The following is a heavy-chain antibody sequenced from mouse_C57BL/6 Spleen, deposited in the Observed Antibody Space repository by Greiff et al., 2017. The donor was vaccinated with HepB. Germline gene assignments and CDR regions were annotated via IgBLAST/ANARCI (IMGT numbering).Heavy chain of an antibody. J-gene: IGHJ1*03. Sequence: VQLKESGPGMVKPSQSLSLTCTVTGSSITSGYVWHWIRHFPGNKLEWMGYISYSGSTNYNPSLESRISITHDTSKNHFFLKLNSVTTDDTATYYCARDQGYYYGDWYFDVWGTGTTVTVSS. D-gene: IGHD1-1*01. CDR2: ISYSGST. CDR1: GSSITSGYV. CDR3: ARDQGYYYGDWYFDV. V-gene: IGHV3-1*01.